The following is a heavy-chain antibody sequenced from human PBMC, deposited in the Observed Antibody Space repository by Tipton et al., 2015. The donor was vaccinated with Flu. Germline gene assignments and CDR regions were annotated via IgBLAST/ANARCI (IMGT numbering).Heavy chain of an antibody. J-gene: IGHJ5*01. CDR1: GFLFSSYW. Sequence: LRLSCAASGFLFSSYWMAWVRQPPGKGLEWIGNTFHSGNTYHNPSLKSRVTISVDTSKNQFSLKLSSVTAADTAVYYCARRDYSNYVSEPKNWFDSWGQGALVTVSS. CDR2: TFHSGNT. D-gene: IGHD4-11*01. V-gene: IGHV4-38-2*01. CDR3: ARRDYSNYVSEPKNWFDS.